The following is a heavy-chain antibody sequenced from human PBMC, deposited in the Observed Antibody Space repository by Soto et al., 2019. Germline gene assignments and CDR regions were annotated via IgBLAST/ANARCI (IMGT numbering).Heavy chain of an antibody. D-gene: IGHD2-2*02. J-gene: IGHJ6*02. V-gene: IGHV3-23*01. Sequence: EVQLLESGGGLVQPGGSLRLSCAASGFTFSNYAMNWVRQAPGKGLEWVAGISGSGGSTFYAGSVKGRCTISRDNSKNTLRLQMHSLKAEDTAVYYCAKSIPLDGRGYYYYGMDAWGQGTTVTVSS. CDR1: GFTFSNYA. CDR2: ISGSGGST. CDR3: AKSIPLDGRGYYYYGMDA.